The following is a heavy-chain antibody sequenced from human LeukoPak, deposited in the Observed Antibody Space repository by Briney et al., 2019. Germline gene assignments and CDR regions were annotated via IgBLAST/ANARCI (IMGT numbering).Heavy chain of an antibody. D-gene: IGHD6-6*01. CDR2: IRYDGSNK. CDR3: ATDRSSSSVY. V-gene: IGHV3-30*02. CDR1: GFTFSSYG. Sequence: GGPLRLSCAASGFTFSSYGMHWVRQAPAKGLEGVAFIRYDGSNKYYADSVKGRFPISRDNSKNPLCLQMNSLRAEDTAVYYCATDRSSSSVYWGQGTLVTVSS. J-gene: IGHJ4*02.